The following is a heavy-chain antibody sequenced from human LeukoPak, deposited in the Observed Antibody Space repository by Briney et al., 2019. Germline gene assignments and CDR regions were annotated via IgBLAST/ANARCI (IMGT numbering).Heavy chain of an antibody. V-gene: IGHV3-33*01. CDR1: GFTFSSYG. Sequence: GGSLRLSCAASGFTFSSYGMPWVRQAPGKGLEWVAVIWYDGSNKYYADSVKGRFIISRDNSKNTLYLQMNSLRAEDTAVYYCAREGLAAAGRDYYGMDVWGQGTTVAVSS. J-gene: IGHJ6*02. D-gene: IGHD6-13*01. CDR2: IWYDGSNK. CDR3: AREGLAAAGRDYYGMDV.